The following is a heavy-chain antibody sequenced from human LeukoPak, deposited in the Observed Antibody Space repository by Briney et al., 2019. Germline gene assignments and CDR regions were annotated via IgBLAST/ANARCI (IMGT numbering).Heavy chain of an antibody. V-gene: IGHV4-39*07. CDR1: GGSISSSSYY. J-gene: IGHJ4*02. CDR2: IYYSGST. Sequence: SETLSLTCTVSGGSISSSSYYWGWIRQPPGKGLECIGSIYYSGSTYYNPSLKSRVTISVDTSKNQFSLKLSFVTAADTAVYYCARIEYSSSCDYWGQGTLVTVSS. D-gene: IGHD6-6*01. CDR3: ARIEYSSSCDY.